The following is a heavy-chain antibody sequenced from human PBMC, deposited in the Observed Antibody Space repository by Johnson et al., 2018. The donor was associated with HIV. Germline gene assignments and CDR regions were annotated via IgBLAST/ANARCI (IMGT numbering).Heavy chain of an antibody. CDR3: ARGGGWATDAFDI. CDR2: IWYDGSNK. J-gene: IGHJ3*02. V-gene: IGHV3-33*01. CDR1: GFTFSSYG. Sequence: QVQLVESVGGVVQPGRSLRLSCAASGFTFSSYGMHWVRQAPGKGLEWVAVIWYDGSNKYYADSVKGRFTISRDNSKNTLYLQMNSLRAEDTAVYYCARGGGWATDAFDIWGQGTMVTVSS. D-gene: IGHD5-12*01.